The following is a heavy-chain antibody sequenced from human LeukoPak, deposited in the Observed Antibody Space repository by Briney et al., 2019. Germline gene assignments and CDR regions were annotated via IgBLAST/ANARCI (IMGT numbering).Heavy chain of an antibody. Sequence: SETLSLTCAVYVESFSDHYWTWIRQPPGKGLEWIGEIHHSGSTTYRLSLKSRVTISVDRYKNQFSLKLTSVTAADTAVYYCARSPATSWSNFDYWGQGSLVTVSS. CDR3: ARSPATSWSNFDY. J-gene: IGHJ4*02. D-gene: IGHD2-2*01. V-gene: IGHV4-34*01. CDR1: VESFSDHY. CDR2: IHHSGST.